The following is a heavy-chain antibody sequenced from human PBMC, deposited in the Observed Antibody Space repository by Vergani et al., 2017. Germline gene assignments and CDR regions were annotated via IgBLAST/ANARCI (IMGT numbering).Heavy chain of an antibody. CDR2: INPSGGST. V-gene: IGHV1-46*01. D-gene: IGHD2-15*01. Sequence: VPLVQSGAEVKKPGASVKVSCKASGYTFTSYYMHWVRQAPGQGLEWLGIINPSGGSTSYAQKFQGRVTMTRDTSTRTVYMERSSLRSEDTAVYYCARDHGPLVVAAAAPSHNWFDPWGQGTLVTVSS. J-gene: IGHJ5*02. CDR1: GYTFTSYY. CDR3: ARDHGPLVVAAAAPSHNWFDP.